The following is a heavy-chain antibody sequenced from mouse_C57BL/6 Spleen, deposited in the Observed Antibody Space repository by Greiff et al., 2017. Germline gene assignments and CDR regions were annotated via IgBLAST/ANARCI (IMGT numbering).Heavy chain of an antibody. D-gene: IGHD1-1*01. CDR2: IYPRSGNT. CDR3: ARVYGSGAWFAY. J-gene: IGHJ3*01. Sequence: QVQLKESGAELARPGASVKLSCKASGYTFTSYGISWVKQRTGQGLEWIGEIYPRSGNTYYNEKFKGKATLTADKSSSTAYMEIRSLASEDSAVYCCARVYGSGAWFAYWGQGTLVTVAA. V-gene: IGHV1-81*01. CDR1: GYTFTSYG.